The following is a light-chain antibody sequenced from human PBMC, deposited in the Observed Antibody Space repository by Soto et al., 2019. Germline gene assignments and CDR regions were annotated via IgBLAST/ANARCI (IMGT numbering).Light chain of an antibody. CDR1: QGISSY. CDR2: AAS. V-gene: IGKV1-9*01. CDR3: QQLNRYPRT. Sequence: IQLTQSPSSLSSSLGDRVTITWRASQGISSYLAWYQQKPGKAPKLLIYAASTLQRGAPSRGSGSGAGTDFTLTISSLQPEDFATYYCQQLNRYPRTFGPGTKVDI. J-gene: IGKJ3*01.